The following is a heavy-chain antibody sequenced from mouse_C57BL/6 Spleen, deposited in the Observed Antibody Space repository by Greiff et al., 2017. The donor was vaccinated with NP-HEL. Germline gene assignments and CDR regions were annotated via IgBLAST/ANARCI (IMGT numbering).Heavy chain of an antibody. D-gene: IGHD2-1*01. J-gene: IGHJ2*01. CDR3: ARRDPYGNYVDYFDY. Sequence: QVQLQQPGAELVRPGSSVKLSCKASGYTFTSYWMDWVKQRPGQGLEWIGNIYPSDNETHYNQKFKDKATLTVDKSSSTAYMQLSSLTSEDSAVYYCARRDPYGNYVDYFDYWGQGTTLTVSS. V-gene: IGHV1-61*01. CDR1: GYTFTSYW. CDR2: IYPSDNET.